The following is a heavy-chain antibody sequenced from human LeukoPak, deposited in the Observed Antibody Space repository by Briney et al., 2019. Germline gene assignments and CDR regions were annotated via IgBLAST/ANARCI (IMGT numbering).Heavy chain of an antibody. V-gene: IGHV3-23*01. CDR3: AKRIVVVPAASSYFDY. Sequence: QPGGSLRLSCAASGFTFSSYAMSWVRQAPGKGLEWVSAISGSGGSTYYADSVKGRFTISRDNSKNTLYLQMNNLRAEDTAVYYCAKRIVVVPAASSYFDYWGQGTLVTVSS. CDR2: ISGSGGST. J-gene: IGHJ4*02. D-gene: IGHD2-2*01. CDR1: GFTFSSYA.